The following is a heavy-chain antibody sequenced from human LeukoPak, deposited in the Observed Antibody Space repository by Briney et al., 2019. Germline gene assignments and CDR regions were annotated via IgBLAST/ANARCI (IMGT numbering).Heavy chain of an antibody. D-gene: IGHD3-16*01. CDR3: ARDYVWGGFDY. CDR2: INHSGST. CDR1: GGSFSGYY. Sequence: PSETLSLTCAVYGGSFSGYYWSWIRQPPGKGLEWIGEINHSGSTNYNPSPKSRVTVSVDTSKNQFSLKLSSVTAADTAVYYCARDYVWGGFDYWGQGTLVTVSS. V-gene: IGHV4-34*01. J-gene: IGHJ4*02.